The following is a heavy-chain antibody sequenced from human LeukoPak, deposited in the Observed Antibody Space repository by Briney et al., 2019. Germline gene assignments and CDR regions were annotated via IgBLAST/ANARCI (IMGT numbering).Heavy chain of an antibody. CDR3: ARDKYYYDSSGRRPRMDV. V-gene: IGHV1-18*01. CDR1: GYTFTSYG. CDR2: ISAYNGNT. J-gene: IGHJ6*02. D-gene: IGHD3-22*01. Sequence: ASVKVSCKASGYTFTSYGISWVRQAPGQGLEWMGWISAYNGNTNYAQKLQGRVTMTTDTSTSTAYMELRSLRSDDTAVYYCARDKYYYDSSGRRPRMDVWGQGTTVTVSS.